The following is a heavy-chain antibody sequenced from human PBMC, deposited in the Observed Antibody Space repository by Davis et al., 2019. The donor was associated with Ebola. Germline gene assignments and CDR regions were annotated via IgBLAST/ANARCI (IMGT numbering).Heavy chain of an antibody. J-gene: IGHJ4*02. CDR2: INPNSGGT. CDR3: ARDVSYYDSSGYYGY. CDR1: GYTFTGYY. D-gene: IGHD3-22*01. V-gene: IGHV1-2*02. Sequence: ASVKVSCKASGYTFTGYYMHWVRQAPGQGLEWMGWINPNSGGTNYAQKFQGRVTMTRDTSISTAYMELRSLRSDDTAVYYCARDVSYYDSSGYYGYWGQGTLVTVSS.